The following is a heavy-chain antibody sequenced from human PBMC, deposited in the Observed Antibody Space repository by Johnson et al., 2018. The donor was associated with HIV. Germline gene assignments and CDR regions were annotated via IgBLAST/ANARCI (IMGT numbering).Heavy chain of an antibody. CDR3: ARGIMITFGGVIPNDAFDI. D-gene: IGHD3-16*02. J-gene: IGHJ3*02. Sequence: QVQLVESGGGVVQPGRSLRLSCAASGFTFSSYGMHWVRQAPGKGLEWVAVIWYDGSNKYSADSVKGRFAISRDNSKNTLYLQMNSLRAEDTALYYCARGIMITFGGVIPNDAFDIWGQGTMVTVSS. V-gene: IGHV3-33*01. CDR2: IWYDGSNK. CDR1: GFTFSSYG.